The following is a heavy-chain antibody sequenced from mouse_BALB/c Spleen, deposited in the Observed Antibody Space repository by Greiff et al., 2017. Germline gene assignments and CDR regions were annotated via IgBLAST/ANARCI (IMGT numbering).Heavy chain of an antibody. D-gene: IGHD1-1*01. J-gene: IGHJ4*01. Sequence: QVQLQQPGAELVKPGASVKLSCKASGYTFTSYYMYWVKQRPGQGLEWIGGINPSNGGTNFNEKFKSKATLTVDKSSSTAYMQLSSLTSEDSAVYYCTRGLYYYGSKAMDYWGQGTSVTVSS. V-gene: IGHV1S81*02. CDR2: INPSNGGT. CDR3: TRGLYYYGSKAMDY. CDR1: GYTFTSYY.